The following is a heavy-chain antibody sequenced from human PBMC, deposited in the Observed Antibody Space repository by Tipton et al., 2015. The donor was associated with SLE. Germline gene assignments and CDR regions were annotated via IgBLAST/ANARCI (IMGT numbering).Heavy chain of an antibody. J-gene: IGHJ4*02. CDR1: SGFNFGAY. Sequence: LRLSCVASGFNFGAYWSWIRQSPGKGLEWIGQMHNSGDSTYNPSLKSRVTMSVDTSKNHFSLKLTSVIAADTAVYYCARDIEAPGDFLYFDYWGQGILVTVSS. V-gene: IGHV4-59*01. CDR2: MHNSGDS. D-gene: IGHD7-27*01. CDR3: ARDIEAPGDFLYFDY.